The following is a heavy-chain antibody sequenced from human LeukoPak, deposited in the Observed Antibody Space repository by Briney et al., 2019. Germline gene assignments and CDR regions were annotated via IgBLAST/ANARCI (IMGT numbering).Heavy chain of an antibody. CDR1: GFTVSSNY. D-gene: IGHD3-22*01. J-gene: IGHJ4*02. CDR3: ARGTYYDSSGYHFDY. Sequence: GGSLRLSCAASGFTVSSNYMSWVRQAPRKGLEWVSVLYSGGSIYYAESVKGRFTISRDNSRNTLYLQMNSLRAEDTAVYYCARGTYYDSSGYHFDYWGQGTLVTVSS. CDR2: LYSGGSI. V-gene: IGHV3-53*01.